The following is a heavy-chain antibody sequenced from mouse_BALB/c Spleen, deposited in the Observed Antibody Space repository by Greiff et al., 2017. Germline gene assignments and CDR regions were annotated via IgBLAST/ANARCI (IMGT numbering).Heavy chain of an antibody. CDR2: ISYDGSN. CDR3: ARGGPEDGYY. CDR1: GYSITSGYY. Sequence: EVQLVESGPGLVKPSQSLSLTCSVTGYSITSGYYWNWIRQFPGNKLEWMGYISYDGSNNYNPSLKNRISITRDTSKNQFFLKLNSVTTEDTATYYCARGGPEDGYYWGQGTTLTVSS. J-gene: IGHJ2*01. V-gene: IGHV3-6*02.